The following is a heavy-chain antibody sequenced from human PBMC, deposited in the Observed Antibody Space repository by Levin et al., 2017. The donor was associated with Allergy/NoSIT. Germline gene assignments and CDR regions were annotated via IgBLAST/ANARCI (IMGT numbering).Heavy chain of an antibody. J-gene: IGHJ4*02. CDR3: ARGRYDFWSGYDYLYYFDY. CDR1: GGSISSYY. D-gene: IGHD3-3*01. CDR2: IYYSGST. Sequence: SETLSLTCTVSGGSISSYYWSWIRQPPGKGLEWIGYIYYSGSTNYNPSLKSRVTISVDTAKNQFSLKLSSVTAAVTAVYYCARGRYDFWSGYDYLYYFDYWGQGTLVTVSS. V-gene: IGHV4-59*01.